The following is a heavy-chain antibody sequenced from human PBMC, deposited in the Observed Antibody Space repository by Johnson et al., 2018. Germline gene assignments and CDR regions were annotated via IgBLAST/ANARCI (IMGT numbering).Heavy chain of an antibody. J-gene: IGHJ3*02. Sequence: QVQLQESGPGLVKPSETLSLTCTVSGDSIGSYYWTWIRQPPGKGLEWIGYFYSRGNTNYNPSLKSRVTISVDTSKNQFSLKLRSVTAGDPAVYYCARGEYGGNWGDNDAFYIWGQGTLVTVSS. CDR2: FYSRGNT. CDR3: ARGEYGGNWGDNDAFYI. D-gene: IGHD4-23*01. CDR1: GDSIGSYY. V-gene: IGHV4-59*01.